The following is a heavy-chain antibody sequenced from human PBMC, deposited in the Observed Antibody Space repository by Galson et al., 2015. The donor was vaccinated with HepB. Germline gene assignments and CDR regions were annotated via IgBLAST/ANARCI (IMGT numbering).Heavy chain of an antibody. J-gene: IGHJ4*02. CDR1: GGSISSYY. CDR2: IYYSGST. D-gene: IGHD6-19*01. CDR3: ARGPTVTVAHDY. V-gene: IGHV4-59*01. Sequence: SETLSLTCTVSGGSISSYYWSWIRQPPGKGLEWIGYIYYSGSTNYNPSLKSRVTISVDTSKNQFSLKLSSVTAADTAVYYCARGPTVTVAHDYWGQGTLVTVSS.